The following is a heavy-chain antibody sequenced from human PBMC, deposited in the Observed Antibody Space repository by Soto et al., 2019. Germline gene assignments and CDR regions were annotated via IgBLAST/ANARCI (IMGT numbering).Heavy chain of an antibody. V-gene: IGHV3-23*01. J-gene: IGHJ4*02. D-gene: IGHD6-13*01. CDR3: AKQSPYSNSWYDIDY. Sequence: EVQLLESGGGLVQPGGSLRLSCAASGFTFSTYAMNWVRQAPGMGLEWVLGISGSGGSTHYADAVKGRFTISRDNSKNTLYLQMDSLRAEDTAVYYCAKQSPYSNSWYDIDYWGQGTLVIVS. CDR2: ISGSGGST. CDR1: GFTFSTYA.